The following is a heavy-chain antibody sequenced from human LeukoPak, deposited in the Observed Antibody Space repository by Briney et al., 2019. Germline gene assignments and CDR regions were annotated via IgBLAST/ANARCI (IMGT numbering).Heavy chain of an antibody. CDR3: ARSIAAAGYFDL. D-gene: IGHD6-13*01. CDR1: GYTFSSYG. J-gene: IGHJ2*01. CDR2: ISAYNGNT. V-gene: IGHV1-18*01. Sequence: ASVKVSCKASGYTFSSYGISWVRQAPGQGLEGMGWISAYNGNTNYAQKLQGRVTMTTDTSTSTAYMELRSLRSDDTAVYYCARSIAAAGYFDLWGRGTLVTVSS.